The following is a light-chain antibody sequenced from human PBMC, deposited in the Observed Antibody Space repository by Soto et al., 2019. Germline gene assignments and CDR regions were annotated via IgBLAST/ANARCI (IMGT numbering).Light chain of an antibody. Sequence: QSVLTQPPSASGSPGQSVTISCTGTSSDIGGYKDVSWYQQHPGKAPKLMIYEVSKRPSGVPDRFSGSKSGNTASLTVSGLQAEDEADYYCSSYAGSNNVIFGGGTKLTVL. V-gene: IGLV2-8*01. J-gene: IGLJ2*01. CDR1: SSDIGGYKD. CDR2: EVS. CDR3: SSYAGSNNVI.